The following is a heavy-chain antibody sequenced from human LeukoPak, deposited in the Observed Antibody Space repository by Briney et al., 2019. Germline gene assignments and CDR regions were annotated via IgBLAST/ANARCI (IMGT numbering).Heavy chain of an antibody. CDR3: ARCYYDSSGYYSSYYYYYYMDV. CDR2: IYHSGST. Sequence: SETLSLTCTVSGCSISSGYYWGWIRQPPGKGLEWIGSIYHSGSTYYNPSLKSRVTISVDTSKNQFSLKLSSVTAADTAVYYCARCYYDSSGYYSSYYYYYYMDVWGKGTTVTVSS. D-gene: IGHD3-22*01. CDR1: GCSISSGYY. V-gene: IGHV4-38-2*02. J-gene: IGHJ6*03.